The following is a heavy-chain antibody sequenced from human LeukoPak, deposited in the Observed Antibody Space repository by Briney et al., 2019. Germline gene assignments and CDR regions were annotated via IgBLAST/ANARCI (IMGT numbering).Heavy chain of an antibody. Sequence: GASVKVSCKASGYTFTNYDINWVRQATGQGLEWMGWMNPHSANTGYSQKFQGRITMTWNTSISTAYMELSSLRSEDTAVYYCALPRNGVSDAFDIWGQGTMVTVSS. CDR3: ALPRNGVSDAFDI. D-gene: IGHD1-1*01. CDR2: MNPHSANT. CDR1: GYTFTNYD. J-gene: IGHJ3*02. V-gene: IGHV1-8*01.